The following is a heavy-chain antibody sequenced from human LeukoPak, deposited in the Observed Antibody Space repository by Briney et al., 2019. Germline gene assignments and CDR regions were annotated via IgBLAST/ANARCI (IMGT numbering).Heavy chain of an antibody. D-gene: IGHD6-19*01. Sequence: GSPRPSWAGSGFNFRNFSMPLVRQAPGKGPEYVSAITGNGGSTYYANSVKGRFTISRDNSKNTLYLQMGSLRAEDKAVYYCARAPSSGWYDYWGQGTLVTVSS. CDR1: GFNFRNFS. CDR2: ITGNGGST. CDR3: ARAPSSGWYDY. V-gene: IGHV3-64*01. J-gene: IGHJ4*02.